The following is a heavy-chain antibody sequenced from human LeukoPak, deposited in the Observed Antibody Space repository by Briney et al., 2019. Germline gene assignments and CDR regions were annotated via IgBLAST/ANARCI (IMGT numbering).Heavy chain of an antibody. D-gene: IGHD1-1*01. V-gene: IGHV4-59*01. CDR2: VDHTGST. Sequence: SETLSLTCSVSDDSITMYYWTWIRQPPGKGLEWIGYVDHTGSTNFNPSLKSRVTISVDTSKNQFSLKLSSVTAADTAVYYCARTPTFLLERLYFDCWGQGTLVTVSS. J-gene: IGHJ4*02. CDR3: ARTPTFLLERLYFDC. CDR1: DDSITMYY.